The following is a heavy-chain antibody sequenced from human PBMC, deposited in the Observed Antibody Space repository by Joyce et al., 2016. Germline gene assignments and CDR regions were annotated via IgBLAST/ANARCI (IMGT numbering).Heavy chain of an antibody. CDR2: MNPNNGDT. Sequence: QVQLVQSGTELKKPGASVKVSCKGSGYTFAGFYLHWVRQAPGQGLEWMGWMNPNNGDTDYAQKLQGRVSMTRDTSIRTAYMELNRLRSDDTAVYYCARRMWHNAFDVWGQGTIVTVSP. CDR1: GYTFAGFY. J-gene: IGHJ3*01. CDR3: ARRMWHNAFDV. D-gene: IGHD1/OR15-1a*01. V-gene: IGHV1-2*02.